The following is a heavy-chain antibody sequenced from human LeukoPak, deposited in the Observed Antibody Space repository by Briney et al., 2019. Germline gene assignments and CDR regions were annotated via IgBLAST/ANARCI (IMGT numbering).Heavy chain of an antibody. Sequence: GGSLRLSCAASGFTFSSYSMNWVRQAPGKGLEWVSSISSSSSYIYYADSVKGRFTISRDNAKNSLYLQMNSLRAEDTAVYYCARELSGIVGATTGFDYWGQGTLVTVSS. CDR3: ARELSGIVGATTGFDY. CDR2: ISSSSSYI. J-gene: IGHJ4*02. V-gene: IGHV3-21*01. D-gene: IGHD1-26*01. CDR1: GFTFSSYS.